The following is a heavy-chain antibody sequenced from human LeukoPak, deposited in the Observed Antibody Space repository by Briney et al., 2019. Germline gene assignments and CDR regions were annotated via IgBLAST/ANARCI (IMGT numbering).Heavy chain of an antibody. V-gene: IGHV3-64*04. CDR2: INTNGANT. Sequence: GGSLRLSCSASGFTFKSYAMHWVRQAPGKGLEYVSSINTNGANTYYADSVKGRFTISRDNSGNTVYVQMNSPTPEDTAVYYCARGLVHDTSGYYSDYWGQGTLVTVSS. CDR1: GFTFKSYA. D-gene: IGHD3-22*01. J-gene: IGHJ4*02. CDR3: ARGLVHDTSGYYSDY.